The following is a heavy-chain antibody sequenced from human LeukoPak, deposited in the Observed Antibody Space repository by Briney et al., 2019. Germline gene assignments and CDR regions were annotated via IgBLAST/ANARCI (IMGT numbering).Heavy chain of an antibody. CDR2: IYENGGTT. V-gene: IGHV3-23*01. CDR3: AKEPPHHYYYGMDV. CDR1: GFTFRSHA. Sequence: GGSLRLSCVGSGFTFRSHAMSWVRQAPEKGLEFVSGIYENGGTTYYADSVKGRFSISRGNSKNTLYLQMDSLRGEDTAVYYCAKEPPHHYYYGMDVWGQGTTVTVSS. J-gene: IGHJ6*02.